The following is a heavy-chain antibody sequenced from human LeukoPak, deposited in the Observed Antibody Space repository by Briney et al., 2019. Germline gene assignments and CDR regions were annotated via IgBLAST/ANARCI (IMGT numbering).Heavy chain of an antibody. CDR3: ARRPQSRLLWFGEPRAYYFDY. CDR2: INHSGST. Sequence: SETLSLTCAVYGGSFSGYYWSWIRQPPGKGLEWIGEINHSGSTNYNPSLTSRVTISVDTSKNQFSLKLSSVTAADTAVYYRARRPQSRLLWFGEPRAYYFDYWGQGTLVTVSS. J-gene: IGHJ4*02. D-gene: IGHD3-10*01. V-gene: IGHV4-34*01. CDR1: GGSFSGYY.